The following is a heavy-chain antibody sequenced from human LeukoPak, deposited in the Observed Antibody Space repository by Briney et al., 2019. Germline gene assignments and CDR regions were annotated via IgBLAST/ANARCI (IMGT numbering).Heavy chain of an antibody. V-gene: IGHV1-69*04. CDR2: IIPILGIA. Sequence: ASVKVSCKASGGTFSSYAISWVRQAPGQGLEWMGRIIPILGIANYAQKFQGRVTITADKSTSTAYMELSSLRSDDTAVYYCARDPGVDTAMVPGGMDVWGQGTTVTVSS. D-gene: IGHD5-18*01. CDR1: GGTFSSYA. CDR3: ARDPGVDTAMVPGGMDV. J-gene: IGHJ6*02.